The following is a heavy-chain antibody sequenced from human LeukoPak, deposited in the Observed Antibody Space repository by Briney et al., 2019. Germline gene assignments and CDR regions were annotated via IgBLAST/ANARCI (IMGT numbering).Heavy chain of an antibody. V-gene: IGHV1-2*02. Sequence: ASVKVSCKASGYTFTNYGISWARQAPGQGLEWMGWIYPNSGGTNYAQRFQGRVTMTRDTSISTVYMELSRLRFDDTAVYYCARARGWYNDYWGQGTLVTVSS. CDR3: ARARGWYNDY. CDR1: GYTFTNYG. J-gene: IGHJ4*02. CDR2: IYPNSGGT. D-gene: IGHD6-19*01.